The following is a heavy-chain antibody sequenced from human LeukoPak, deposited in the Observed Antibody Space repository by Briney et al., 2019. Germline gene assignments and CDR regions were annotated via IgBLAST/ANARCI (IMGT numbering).Heavy chain of an antibody. CDR2: ISWDGGST. D-gene: IGHD1-26*01. V-gene: IGHV3-43D*03. Sequence: GGSLRLSCAASGFTFDDYAMHWVRQAPGKGLEWVSLISWDGGSTYYADSVKGRFTISRDNSKNSLYLQMNSLRAEDTALYYCAKGGLGSYGPGDYYYMDVWGKGTTVTVSS. CDR1: GFTFDDYA. CDR3: AKGGLGSYGPGDYYYMDV. J-gene: IGHJ6*03.